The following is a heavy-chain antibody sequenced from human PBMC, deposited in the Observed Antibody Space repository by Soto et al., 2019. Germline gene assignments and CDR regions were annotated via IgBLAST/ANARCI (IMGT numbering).Heavy chain of an antibody. CDR3: AKDRKLGYCSGGSCYNWFDP. J-gene: IGHJ5*02. V-gene: IGHV1-2*02. Sequence: ASVKVSCRASGYTFTGYYMHWVRHAPEQGLEWMGWINPNSGGTNYAQKFQGRVTMTRDTSISTAYMELSRLRSDDSAVYYCAKDRKLGYCSGGSCYNWFDPWGQGTLVTVSS. CDR1: GYTFTGYY. CDR2: INPNSGGT. D-gene: IGHD2-15*01.